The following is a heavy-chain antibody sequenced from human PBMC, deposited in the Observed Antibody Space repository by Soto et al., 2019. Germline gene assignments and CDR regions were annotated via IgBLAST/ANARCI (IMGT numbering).Heavy chain of an antibody. CDR2: IKTDSGDT. Sequence: ASVKVSCKASRYTFTSYDIFWVRQSPGRGLEWMGWIKTDSGDTHYPQNFQGRVTTTRDMSISTAYMELNNLVSDDTAVYYCARRSSTYLNEIIYDPWGQGTLVTVSS. V-gene: IGHV1-2*02. CDR3: ARRSSTYLNEIIYDP. D-gene: IGHD2-2*01. J-gene: IGHJ5*02. CDR1: RYTFTSYD.